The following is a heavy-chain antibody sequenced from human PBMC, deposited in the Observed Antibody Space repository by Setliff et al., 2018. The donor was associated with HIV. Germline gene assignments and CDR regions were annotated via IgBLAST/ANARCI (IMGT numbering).Heavy chain of an antibody. Sequence: GESLKISCTVSGFIFRQYGMHWVRQVPGKGLDWVAFIGHDGNKKYYADFVKGRFTISRDNSKNTLYLQTSSLKTEDTAMYFCARPPGSGLNYCDYWGQGTRVTVSS. D-gene: IGHD3-10*01. CDR1: GFIFRQYG. V-gene: IGHV3-30*02. J-gene: IGHJ4*02. CDR2: IGHDGNKK. CDR3: ARPPGSGLNYCDY.